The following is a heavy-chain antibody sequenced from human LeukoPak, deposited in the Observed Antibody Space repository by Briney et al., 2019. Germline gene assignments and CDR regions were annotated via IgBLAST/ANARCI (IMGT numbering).Heavy chain of an antibody. V-gene: IGHV3-74*01. D-gene: IGHD2-15*01. Sequence: GGSLRLSCAASGFTFRKHWMHWVRQAPAKGLVWVSRIRTDGGSTAYADFVKGRFTISRDNAKNTVYLQMNSLRADDTAVYYCARDMESGGRAFDYWGQGTLVTISS. CDR3: ARDMESGGRAFDY. CDR2: IRTDGGST. J-gene: IGHJ4*02. CDR1: GFTFRKHW.